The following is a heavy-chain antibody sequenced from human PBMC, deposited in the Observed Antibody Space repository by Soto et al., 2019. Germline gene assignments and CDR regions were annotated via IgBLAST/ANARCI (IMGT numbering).Heavy chain of an antibody. J-gene: IGHJ4*02. Sequence: QVPLVESGGGVVQPGRSLRLSCAASGFTFSSYGMHWVRQAPGKGLEWVAVISYDGSNKYYADSVKGRFTISRDNSKNTLYLQMNSLRAEDTAVYYCAKDFSVGRDGYNYLDYWGQGTLVTVSS. V-gene: IGHV3-30*18. CDR3: AKDFSVGRDGYNYLDY. CDR2: ISYDGSNK. D-gene: IGHD5-12*01. CDR1: GFTFSSYG.